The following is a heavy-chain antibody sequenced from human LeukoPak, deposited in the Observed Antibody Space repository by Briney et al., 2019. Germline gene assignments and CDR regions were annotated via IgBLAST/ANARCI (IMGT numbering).Heavy chain of an antibody. CDR1: GFTFSSYA. J-gene: IGHJ4*02. Sequence: GGSLRLSCAASGFTFSSYAMNWVRQAPGKGLEWVSAISGSGGSTYYADSVKGRFTISRGKSKNTLYLQMNSLRAEDTAVYYCAKDLGLVPAAPTHFDYWGQGTLVTVSS. CDR3: AKDLGLVPAAPTHFDY. V-gene: IGHV3-23*01. CDR2: ISGSGGST. D-gene: IGHD2-2*01.